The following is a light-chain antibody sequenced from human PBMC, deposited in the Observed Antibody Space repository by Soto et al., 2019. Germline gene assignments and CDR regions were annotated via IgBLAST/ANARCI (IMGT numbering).Light chain of an antibody. J-gene: IGKJ5*01. V-gene: IGKV3-20*01. CDR1: QIISNNY. Sequence: EIVLTQSPGTLSFSPGERATLSCRASQIISNNYLAWYQQKPGRAPRLLIYDASSRATGIPDRFSGSGSGTDFTLTITRPEPEDFVIYYCQQYGGSPITLGQGTRLEIK. CDR3: QQYGGSPIT. CDR2: DAS.